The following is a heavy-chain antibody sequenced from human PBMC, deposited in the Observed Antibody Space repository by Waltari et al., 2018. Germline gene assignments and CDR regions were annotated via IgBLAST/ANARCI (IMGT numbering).Heavy chain of an antibody. D-gene: IGHD6-13*01. Sequence: QVQLQESGPGLVKPSGTLSLTCAVSGGSISSSNWWSWVRQPPGKGREWIGEIYHSGSTNYNPSLKSRVTISVDKSKNQFSLKLSSVTAADTAVYYCARVSSSWTTPDDYYYYGMDVWGQGTTVTVSS. CDR1: GGSISSSNW. CDR3: ARVSSSWTTPDDYYYYGMDV. J-gene: IGHJ6*02. CDR2: IYHSGST. V-gene: IGHV4-4*02.